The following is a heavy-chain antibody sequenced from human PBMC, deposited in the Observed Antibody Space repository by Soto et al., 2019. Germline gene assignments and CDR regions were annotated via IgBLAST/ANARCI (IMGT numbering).Heavy chain of an antibody. V-gene: IGHV3-30-3*01. CDR3: AAQSAVYYFDY. Sequence: QVQLVESGGGVVQPGRSLRLSCAASGFTFSSYAMHWVRQAPGKGLEWVAVISYDGSNKYYADSVKGRFTISRDNSKNTLYLQMNSLRAEDTAVYYCAAQSAVYYFDYWGQGTLVTVSS. J-gene: IGHJ4*02. CDR2: ISYDGSNK. CDR1: GFTFSSYA.